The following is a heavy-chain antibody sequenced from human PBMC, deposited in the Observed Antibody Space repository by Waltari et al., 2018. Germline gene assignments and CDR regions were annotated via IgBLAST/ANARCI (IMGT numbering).Heavy chain of an antibody. V-gene: IGHV1-2*02. D-gene: IGHD3-3*01. Sequence: QVQLVQSGAEVKKPGASVKVSCKASGYTFTGYYMHWVRQAPGQGLEWMGWINPNSGGTNYEQKFQGRVTMTRDTSISTAYMELSRLRSDDTAVYYCARTAITIFGVVIHFDYWGQGTLVTVSS. CDR1: GYTFTGYY. CDR2: INPNSGGT. J-gene: IGHJ4*02. CDR3: ARTAITIFGVVIHFDY.